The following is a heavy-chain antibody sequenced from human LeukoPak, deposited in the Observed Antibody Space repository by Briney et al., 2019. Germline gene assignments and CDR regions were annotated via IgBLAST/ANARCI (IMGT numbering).Heavy chain of an antibody. CDR3: AKATPKLHSSSWYLDYFDY. CDR1: GFSFSTYW. J-gene: IGHJ4*02. D-gene: IGHD6-13*01. Sequence: GGSLRLSCAASGFSFSTYWMAWVRQAPGKGLEWVAVISYDGSNKYYADSVKGRFTISRDNSKNTLYLQMNSLRAEDTAVYYCAKATPKLHSSSWYLDYFDYWGQGTLVTVSS. CDR2: ISYDGSNK. V-gene: IGHV3-30*18.